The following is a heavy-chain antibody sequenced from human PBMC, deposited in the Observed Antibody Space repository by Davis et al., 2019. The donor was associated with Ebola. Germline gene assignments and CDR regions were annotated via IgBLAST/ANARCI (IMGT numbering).Heavy chain of an antibody. Sequence: SLKISCAASGFTFDDYAMHWVRQAPGKGLEWVSGISWNSGSIGYADSVKGRFTISRDNSKNTLYLQMNRLRAEDTAVYYCASSRTTRSYYFDYWGQGTLVTVSS. D-gene: IGHD4-17*01. V-gene: IGHV3-9*01. CDR3: ASSRTTRSYYFDY. J-gene: IGHJ4*02. CDR2: ISWNSGSI. CDR1: GFTFDDYA.